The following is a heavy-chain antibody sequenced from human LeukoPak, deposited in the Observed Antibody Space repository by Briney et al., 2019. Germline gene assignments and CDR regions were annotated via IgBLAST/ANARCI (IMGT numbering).Heavy chain of an antibody. CDR1: GFTFSSYA. CDR3: ARNQASYSSGWYDGFDY. CDR2: ISGSGGST. D-gene: IGHD6-19*01. Sequence: GGSLRLSCAASGFTFSSYAMSWVRQAPGKGLEWVSAISGSGGSTYYADSVKGRFTISRDNSKNTLYLQMNSLRAEDTAVYYCARNQASYSSGWYDGFDYWGQGTLVTVSS. V-gene: IGHV3-23*01. J-gene: IGHJ4*02.